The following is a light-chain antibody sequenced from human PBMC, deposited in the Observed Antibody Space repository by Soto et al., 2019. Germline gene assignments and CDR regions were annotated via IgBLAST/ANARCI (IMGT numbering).Light chain of an antibody. CDR2: AAS. Sequence: EILLTQSPATLSLSPGDSATLSCRASQRVSRNVAWYQQTPGQAPRLLISAASTGAAGVPARFNAAGSGTVFTLTIRRLQSDDFAIYYCQQRNIRPPATFGQGTPLEIK. CDR1: QRVSRN. J-gene: IGKJ5*01. CDR3: QQRNIRPPAT. V-gene: IGKV3D-15*01.